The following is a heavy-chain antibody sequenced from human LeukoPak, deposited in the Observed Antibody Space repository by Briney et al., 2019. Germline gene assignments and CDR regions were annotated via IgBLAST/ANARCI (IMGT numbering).Heavy chain of an antibody. CDR3: ATVDTAMGYDY. J-gene: IGHJ4*02. CDR1: GYTFTSYA. CDR2: INAGNGNT. D-gene: IGHD5-18*01. Sequence: ASVKVSCTASGYTFTSYAMHWVRQAPGQRLEWMGWINAGNGNTKYSQKFQGRVTIARDTSASTAYMELSSLRSEDTAVYYCATVDTAMGYDYWGQGILVTVSS. V-gene: IGHV1-3*01.